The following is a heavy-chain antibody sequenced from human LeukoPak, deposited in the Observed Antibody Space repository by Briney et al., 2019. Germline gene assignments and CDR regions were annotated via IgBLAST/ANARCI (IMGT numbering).Heavy chain of an antibody. CDR3: HVDRRGPPQAGAGTYFDS. J-gene: IGHJ4*02. V-gene: IGHV3-9*01. CDR2: ISWNSGSI. Sequence: PGGSLRLSRAASGFTFDDYAMHWVRQAPGKGLEWVSGISWNSGSIGYADSVKGRFTISRDNAKNSLYLQMNSLRAEETALYYCHVDRRGPPQAGAGTYFDSWGQGTLVTVSS. CDR1: GFTFDDYA. D-gene: IGHD6-13*01.